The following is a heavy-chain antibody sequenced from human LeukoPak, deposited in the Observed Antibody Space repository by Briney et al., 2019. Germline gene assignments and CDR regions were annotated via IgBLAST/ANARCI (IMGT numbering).Heavy chain of an antibody. CDR3: ARGRGGYSYEAYYYYYMDV. J-gene: IGHJ6*03. V-gene: IGHV1-8*03. D-gene: IGHD5-18*01. CDR1: GYTFTSYD. CDR2: MNPNSGNT. Sequence: ASVKVSCKASGYTFTSYDINWVRQATGQGLEWMGWMNPNSGNTGYAQKFQGRATITRNTSISTAYMELSSLRSEDTAVYYCARGRGGYSYEAYYYYYMDVWGKGTTVTVSS.